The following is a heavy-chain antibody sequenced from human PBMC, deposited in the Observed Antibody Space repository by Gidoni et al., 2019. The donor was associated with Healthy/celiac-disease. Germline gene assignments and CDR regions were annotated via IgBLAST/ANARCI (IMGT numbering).Heavy chain of an antibody. CDR2: IYYSGNT. V-gene: IGHV4-39*01. J-gene: IGHJ3*02. Sequence: QLQLQESGPGLVKPSETLSLTCTVSGGSISSSSYYWGWTRQPPGKGLEWIGSIYYSGNTYYNPSLKSRVTISVDTSKNQFSLKLSSVTAADTAVYYCARHALRYFDWLLILDEHDAFDIWGQGTMVTVSS. D-gene: IGHD3-9*01. CDR3: ARHALRYFDWLLILDEHDAFDI. CDR1: GGSISSSSYY.